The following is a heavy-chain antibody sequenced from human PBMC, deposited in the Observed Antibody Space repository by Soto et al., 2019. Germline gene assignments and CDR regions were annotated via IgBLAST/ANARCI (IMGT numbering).Heavy chain of an antibody. CDR2: IYYSGST. CDR3: ASHTSPTTMNFGY. CDR1: SGSITSYY. Sequence: SETLSLTCTVSSGSITSYYWSWIRQPPGKGLEWIGNIYYSGSTIDSPSLWSRVTISVDTSKNQFSLKLSSVTAADTAMYYCASHTSPTTMNFGYWGQGTLVTVSS. J-gene: IGHJ4*02. V-gene: IGHV4-59*01. D-gene: IGHD2-2*02.